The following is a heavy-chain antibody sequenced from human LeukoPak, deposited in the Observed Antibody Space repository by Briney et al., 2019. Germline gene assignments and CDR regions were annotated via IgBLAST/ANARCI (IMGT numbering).Heavy chain of an antibody. J-gene: IGHJ4*02. Sequence: PGGSLRLSCAASGFTFSGSAMSWVRQAPGEGLEWVSLISYSGANSYYTDSVKGRFTISRDDPKNTIYLQMNSLRAEDTAVYYCARDQGSGNYYKGYFDYWGQGTSVTVSS. CDR1: GFTFSGSA. CDR3: ARDQGSGNYYKGYFDY. D-gene: IGHD3-10*01. V-gene: IGHV3-23*01. CDR2: ISYSGANS.